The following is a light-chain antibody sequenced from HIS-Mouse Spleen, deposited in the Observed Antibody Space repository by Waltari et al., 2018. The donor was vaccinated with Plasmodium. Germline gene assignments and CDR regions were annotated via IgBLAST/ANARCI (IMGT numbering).Light chain of an antibody. CDR2: DVS. V-gene: IGLV2-11*01. CDR1: SSDVGGYNY. J-gene: IGLJ2*01. Sequence: QSALTQPRSVSGSPGQSVTISCTGTSSDVGGYNYVSWYQQHPGKAPKLMIYDVSKRPSGVPDRFSGSKSGNTCSLTISGLQAEDEADDYCCSYAGSYTVVFGGGTKLTVL. CDR3: CSYAGSYTVV.